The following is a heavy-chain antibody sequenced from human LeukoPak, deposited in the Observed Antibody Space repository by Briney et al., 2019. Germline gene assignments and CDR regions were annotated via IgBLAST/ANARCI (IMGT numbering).Heavy chain of an antibody. CDR3: AREDYGSGSSYY. Sequence: ASVKVSCKASGGTFSSYAISWVRQAPGQGLEWMGWISAYNGNTNYAQKLQGRVTMTTDTSTSTAYMELRSLRSDDTAVYYCAREDYGSGSSYYWGQGTLVTVSS. V-gene: IGHV1-18*01. D-gene: IGHD3-10*01. J-gene: IGHJ4*02. CDR1: GGTFSSYA. CDR2: ISAYNGNT.